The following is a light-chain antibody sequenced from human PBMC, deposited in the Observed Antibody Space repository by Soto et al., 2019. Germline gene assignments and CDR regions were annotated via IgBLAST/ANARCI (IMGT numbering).Light chain of an antibody. CDR2: DVT. J-gene: IGLJ1*01. Sequence: QSALTQPPSASGSPGQSVAISCTGTSSDVGGYDYVSWYQQHPGKATKLMIYDVTKRPSGVPDRFSGSKSGNTASLTVSGLQAEDEADYYCSSYAGTHIVFGTGTKLTVL. CDR1: SSDVGGYDY. V-gene: IGLV2-8*01. CDR3: SSYAGTHIV.